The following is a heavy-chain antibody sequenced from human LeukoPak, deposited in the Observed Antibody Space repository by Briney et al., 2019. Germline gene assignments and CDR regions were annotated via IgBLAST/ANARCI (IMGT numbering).Heavy chain of an antibody. D-gene: IGHD3-3*01. J-gene: IGHJ6*02. CDR3: ARDPYYDFWSGYYFSYGMDV. Sequence: SQTLSLTCTVSGDSISSGGYYWSWIRQHPGKGLEWIGYIYYSGSTYYNPSLKSRVTISVDPSKNQFSLKLSSVTAADTAVYYCARDPYYDFWSGYYFSYGMDVWGQGTTVTVSS. CDR2: IYYSGST. CDR1: GDSISSGGYY. V-gene: IGHV4-31*03.